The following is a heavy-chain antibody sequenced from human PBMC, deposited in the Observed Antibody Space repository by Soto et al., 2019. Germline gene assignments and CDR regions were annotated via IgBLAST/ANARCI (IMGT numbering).Heavy chain of an antibody. CDR1: GFTFSSYS. Sequence: CGSLRLSCAASGFTFSSYSMNWFRQAPGNGLEWVSSISSSSSYIYYADSVKGLFTISRDNAKNSLYLQMNSLRAEDTAVYYCARDHSMIVVVTGYYFDYWGQGTLVTVSS. D-gene: IGHD3-22*01. V-gene: IGHV3-21*01. J-gene: IGHJ4*02. CDR2: ISSSSSYI. CDR3: ARDHSMIVVVTGYYFDY.